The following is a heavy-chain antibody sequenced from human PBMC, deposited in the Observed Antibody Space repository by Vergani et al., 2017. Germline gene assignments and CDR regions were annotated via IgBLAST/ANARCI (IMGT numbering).Heavy chain of an antibody. V-gene: IGHV3-15*01. CDR2: INSKTDCGTT. J-gene: IGHJ4*02. D-gene: IGHD3-10*01. Sequence: EVQLVESGGGLVKPGGSLRLSCAASGFTFSNAWMSWVRQAPGKGLEWVGRINSKTDCGTTDYAAPVKGRFTISRDDSTNTLYLQMNSLKNEDTAVYYCTTDGKVWFGELLFHPGFWGQGTLVTVSS. CDR3: TTDGKVWFGELLFHPGF. CDR1: GFTFSNAW.